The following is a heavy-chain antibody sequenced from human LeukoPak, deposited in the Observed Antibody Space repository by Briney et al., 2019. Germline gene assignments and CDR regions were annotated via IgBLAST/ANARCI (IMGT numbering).Heavy chain of an antibody. Sequence: GGSLRLSCAASGFTFDDYAMHWVRQAPGKGLEWVSGISWNSGSIGYADSVKGRFTISRDNAKNSLYLQMNSLRAEDTALYYCAKGQGSCWPNNWFDPWGQGTLVTVSS. D-gene: IGHD6-13*01. V-gene: IGHV3-9*01. CDR1: GFTFDDYA. CDR3: AKGQGSCWPNNWFDP. CDR2: ISWNSGSI. J-gene: IGHJ5*02.